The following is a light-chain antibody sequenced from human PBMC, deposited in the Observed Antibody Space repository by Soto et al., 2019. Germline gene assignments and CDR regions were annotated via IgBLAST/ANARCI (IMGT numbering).Light chain of an antibody. V-gene: IGLV1-36*01. J-gene: IGLJ1*01. Sequence: QSVLTQSPSVSGAPRQSVNISCSGNNSNIGSNAVHWYQQLPGKAPKLLMYYNDMLPSGVSDRFSGSKSGTSASLAISGLQSEDEGDYYCASYAGSNNYLFGSGTKVTVL. CDR2: YND. CDR3: ASYAGSNNYL. CDR1: NSNIGSNA.